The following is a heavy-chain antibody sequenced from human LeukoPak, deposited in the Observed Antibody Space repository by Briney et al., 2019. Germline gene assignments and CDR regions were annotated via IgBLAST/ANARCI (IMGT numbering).Heavy chain of an antibody. D-gene: IGHD3-22*01. CDR3: ARGGPDRDYFDY. Sequence: EPGGSLRLSCAASGFTFSSYSMKWVRQAPGKGLEWVSSISSSSSYIYYADSVKGRFTISRDNAKNSLYLQMNSLRAEDTAVYYCARGGPDRDYFDYWGQGTLVTVSS. J-gene: IGHJ4*02. CDR2: ISSSSSYI. CDR1: GFTFSSYS. V-gene: IGHV3-21*01.